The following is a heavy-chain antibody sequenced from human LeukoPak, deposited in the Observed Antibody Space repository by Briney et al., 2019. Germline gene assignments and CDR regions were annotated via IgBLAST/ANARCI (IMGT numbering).Heavy chain of an antibody. D-gene: IGHD3-22*01. CDR2: IYSNNTA. CDR1: GFTVSSNY. J-gene: IGHJ4*02. CDR3: AKGITVMMVAPGY. Sequence: GGSLRLSCAASGFTVSSNYMTWVRQAPGKGLEWVSVIYSNNTAFYADSVKGRFTISRDKSKNTLYLQMNSLRAEDTAVYYCAKGITVMMVAPGYWGQGTLVTVSS. V-gene: IGHV3-53*01.